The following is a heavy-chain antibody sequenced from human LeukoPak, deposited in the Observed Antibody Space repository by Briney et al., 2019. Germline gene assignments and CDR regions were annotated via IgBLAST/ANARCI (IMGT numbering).Heavy chain of an antibody. CDR3: ARDRGLGGYRGFLGY. CDR2: INPSGGST. D-gene: IGHD3-22*01. V-gene: IGHV1-46*01. J-gene: IGHJ4*02. CDR1: GYTFTGYY. Sequence: GASVKDSCKASGYTFTGYYMHWVRQAPGQGLEWMGIINPSGGSTSYAQKFQGRVTMTRDTSTSTVYMELSSLRSEDTAVYYCARDRGLGGYRGFLGYWGQGTLVTVSS.